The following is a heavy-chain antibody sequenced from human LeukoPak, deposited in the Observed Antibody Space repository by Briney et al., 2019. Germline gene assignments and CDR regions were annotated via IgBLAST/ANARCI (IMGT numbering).Heavy chain of an antibody. CDR1: GFTFSSYS. D-gene: IGHD6-13*01. CDR2: ISSSSSYI. V-gene: IGHV3-21*01. Sequence: GGSLRLSCAASGFTFSSYSVSWVRQAPGKGLEWVSSISSSSSYIYYADSVKGRFTISRDNAKNSLYLQMNSLRAEDTAVYYCARGQYSSSSYSDYWGQGTLVTVSS. CDR3: ARGQYSSSSYSDY. J-gene: IGHJ4*02.